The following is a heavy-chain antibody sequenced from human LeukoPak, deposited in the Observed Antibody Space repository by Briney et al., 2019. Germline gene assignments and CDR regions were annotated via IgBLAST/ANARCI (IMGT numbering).Heavy chain of an antibody. CDR1: GFTFSDYY. CDR3: ARAVAVAGSAFDY. D-gene: IGHD6-19*01. CDR2: ISSSGSTI. J-gene: IGHJ4*02. Sequence: GGSLRLSCAASGFTFSDYYMSWIRQAPGKGLEWVSYISSSGSTIYYADSVKGRFTISRDNAKNSLCLQMNSLRAEDTAVYYCARAVAVAGSAFDYWGQGTLVTVSS. V-gene: IGHV3-11*01.